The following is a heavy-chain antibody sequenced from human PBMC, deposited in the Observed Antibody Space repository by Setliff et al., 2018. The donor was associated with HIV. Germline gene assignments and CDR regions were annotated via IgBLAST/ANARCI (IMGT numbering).Heavy chain of an antibody. CDR1: GGSISSYY. CDR2: IYYSGST. CDR3: ARSPPTTFWSGYTYYYYMDV. J-gene: IGHJ6*03. Sequence: SETLSLTCTVSGGSISSYYWSWIRQPQGKGLEWIGYIYYSGSTNYNPSLKSRVTISVDTSKNQFSLKLNSVTAADTAVYYCARSPPTTFWSGYTYYYYMDVWGKGTTGTVSS. D-gene: IGHD3-3*01. V-gene: IGHV4-59*01.